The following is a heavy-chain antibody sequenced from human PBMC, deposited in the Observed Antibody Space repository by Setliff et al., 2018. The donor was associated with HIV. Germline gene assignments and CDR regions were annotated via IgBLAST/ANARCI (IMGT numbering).Heavy chain of an antibody. J-gene: IGHJ4*02. V-gene: IGHV1-69*13. D-gene: IGHD3-3*01. CDR3: ARVYVDLTKYYNFWSGYPDY. CDR1: GGTFSSYA. CDR2: IIPIFGTA. Sequence: GASVKVSCKASGGTFSSYAISWVRQAPGQGLEWMGGIIPIFGTANYAQKSQGRVTITADESTSTAYMELSSLRSEDTAVYYCARVYVDLTKYYNFWSGYPDYWGQGTLVTVSS.